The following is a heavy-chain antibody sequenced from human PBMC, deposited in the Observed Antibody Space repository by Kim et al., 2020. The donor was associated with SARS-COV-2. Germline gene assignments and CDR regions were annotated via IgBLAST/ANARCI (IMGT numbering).Heavy chain of an antibody. J-gene: IGHJ4*02. CDR2: IRSKAYGGTT. Sequence: GGSLRLSCTASGFTFGDYAMSWFRQAPGKGLEWVGFIRSKAYGGTTEYAASVKGRFTISRDDSKSIAYLQMNSLKTEDTAVYYCTSSDSGSYYGSFDYWGQGTLVTVSS. V-gene: IGHV3-49*03. D-gene: IGHD1-26*01. CDR1: GFTFGDYA. CDR3: TSSDSGSYYGSFDY.